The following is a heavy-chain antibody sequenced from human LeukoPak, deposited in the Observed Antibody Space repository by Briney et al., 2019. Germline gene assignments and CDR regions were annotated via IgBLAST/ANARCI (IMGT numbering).Heavy chain of an antibody. J-gene: IGHJ3*02. Sequence: GGSLRLSCAASGFTVSSNYMSWVRQAPGKGLEWVSVIYSGGSTYYADSVKGRFTISRDNSKNTLYLQMNSLRAEDTAVYYCARVLGSSSWYRKPDAFDIWGQGTMVTVS. CDR2: IYSGGST. CDR3: ARVLGSSSWYRKPDAFDI. CDR1: GFTVSSNY. D-gene: IGHD6-13*01. V-gene: IGHV3-66*01.